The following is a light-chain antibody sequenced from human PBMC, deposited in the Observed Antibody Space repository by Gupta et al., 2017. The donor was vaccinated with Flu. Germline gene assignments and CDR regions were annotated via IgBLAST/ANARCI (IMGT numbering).Light chain of an antibody. Sequence: GDRVTITCRASQDIGSYLAWYQQKSGKRPKLLIYAASSTQSGVPPRFSASGFGTAFTLTITSLQLDDVATYYCQKYNSAPPTFGGGTKVEIK. V-gene: IGKV1-27*01. J-gene: IGKJ4*01. CDR3: QKYNSAPPT. CDR2: AAS. CDR1: QDIGSY.